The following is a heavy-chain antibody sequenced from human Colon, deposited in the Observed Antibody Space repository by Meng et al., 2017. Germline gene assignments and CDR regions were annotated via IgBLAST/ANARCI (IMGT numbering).Heavy chain of an antibody. CDR1: GVSISTTNW. V-gene: IGHV4-4*02. J-gene: IGHJ4*02. CDR2: IAHTGRT. Sequence: QVRLRGSGPGLVTRSGTLSLTCAVSGVSISTTNWWTWFRQSPGKGLEWIGEIAHTGRTNYNRSLKSRVTVSMDKSKNHFSLNVTSVTAADTAVYYCGTTDINYCPIHYWGQGTLVTVSS. CDR3: GTTDINYCPIHY. D-gene: IGHD1/OR15-1a*01.